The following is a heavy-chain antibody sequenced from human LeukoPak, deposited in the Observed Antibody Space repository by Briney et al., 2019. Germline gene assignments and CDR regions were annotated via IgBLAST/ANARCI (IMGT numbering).Heavy chain of an antibody. J-gene: IGHJ4*02. D-gene: IGHD5-12*01. CDR2: IYYSGST. V-gene: IGHV4-31*03. Sequence: PSETLSLTCTVSGGSISSGGYYWSWIRQHPGKGLEWIGYIYYSGSTYYNPSLKSRVTISVDTSKNQFSLKLSSVTAADTAVYYCARHRGATTPNFDYWGQGTLVTVSS. CDR1: GGSISSGGYY. CDR3: ARHRGATTPNFDY.